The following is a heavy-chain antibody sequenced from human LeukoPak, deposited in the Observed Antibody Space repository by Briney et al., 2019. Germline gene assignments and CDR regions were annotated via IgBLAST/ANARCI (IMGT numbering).Heavy chain of an antibody. CDR2: IYTSGST. CDR1: GGSISSGSYY. CDR3: ARGSDY. J-gene: IGHJ4*02. V-gene: IGHV4-61*02. Sequence: SETLSLTCTVSGGSISSGSYYWSWIRQPAGKGLEWIGRIYTSGSTNYNPSLKSRVTISVDTSKNQFSLKLSSVTAADTAVYYCARGSDYWGQGTLVTVSS.